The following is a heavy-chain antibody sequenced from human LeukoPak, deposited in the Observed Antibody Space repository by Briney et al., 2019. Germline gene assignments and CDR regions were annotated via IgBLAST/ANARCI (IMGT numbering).Heavy chain of an antibody. Sequence: SETLSPTCTVSGGSVSSGSYYWSWIRQPPGKGLEWIGYIYYSGSTYYNPSLKSRVTISVDTSKNQFSLKLSSVTAADTAVYYCARDDIVKYGMDVWGQGTTVTVSS. CDR2: IYYSGST. D-gene: IGHD5-12*01. CDR1: GGSVSSGSYY. J-gene: IGHJ6*02. V-gene: IGHV4-30-4*01. CDR3: ARDDIVKYGMDV.